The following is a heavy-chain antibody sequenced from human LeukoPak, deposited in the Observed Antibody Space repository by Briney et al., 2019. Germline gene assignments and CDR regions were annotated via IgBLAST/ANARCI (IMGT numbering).Heavy chain of an antibody. CDR1: GFTFSSYE. CDR2: ISSSGSTI. Sequence: PGGSLRLSCAASGFTFSSYEMNWVRQAPGKGLEWVSYISSSGSTIYYADSVKGRFTISRDNAKNSLYLQMSSLRAEDTAVYYCARALRWLQFYFDYWGQGTLVTVSS. J-gene: IGHJ4*02. V-gene: IGHV3-48*03. D-gene: IGHD5-24*01. CDR3: ARALRWLQFYFDY.